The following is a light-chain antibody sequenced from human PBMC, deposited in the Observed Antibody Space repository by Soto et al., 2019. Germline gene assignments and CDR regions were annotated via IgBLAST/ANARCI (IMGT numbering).Light chain of an antibody. J-gene: IGLJ1*01. Sequence: QSALTQPPSASGSPGQSVTISCTGTSSDVGGYNYVSWYQQHPGKAPKVIIYEVSKRPSGVPDRFSGSKSGNTASLTISGLQAEDEADYYCSSYTSSSTSNYVFGTGTKVTVL. CDR2: EVS. CDR1: SSDVGGYNY. CDR3: SSYTSSSTSNYV. V-gene: IGLV2-8*01.